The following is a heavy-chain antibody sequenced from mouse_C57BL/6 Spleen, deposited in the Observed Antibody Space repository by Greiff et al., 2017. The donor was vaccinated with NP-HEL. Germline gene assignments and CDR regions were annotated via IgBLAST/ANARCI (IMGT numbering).Heavy chain of an antibody. Sequence: VKLQQSGAELVKPGASVKISCKASGYAFSSYWMNWVKQRPGKGLEWIGQIYPGDGDTNYNGKFKGKATLTADKSSSTAYMQLSSLTSEDSAVYFCARSVAYYSNYFDYWGQGTTLTVSS. D-gene: IGHD2-5*01. J-gene: IGHJ2*01. CDR3: ARSVAYYSNYFDY. CDR1: GYAFSSYW. CDR2: IYPGDGDT. V-gene: IGHV1-80*01.